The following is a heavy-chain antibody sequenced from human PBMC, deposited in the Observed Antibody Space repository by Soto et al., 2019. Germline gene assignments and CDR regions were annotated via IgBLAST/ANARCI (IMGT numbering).Heavy chain of an antibody. CDR3: ARDDFWSEDYYYYMDV. V-gene: IGHV3-30*03. J-gene: IGHJ6*03. D-gene: IGHD3-3*01. CDR1: GFTFSSYG. CDR2: ISYDGSNK. Sequence: QVQLVESGGGVVQPGRSLRLSCAASGFTFSSYGMHWVRQAPGKGLEWVAVISYDGSNKYYADSVKGRFTISRDNSKYTLYLQMNSLRAEDTAVYYCARDDFWSEDYYYYMDVWGKGTTVTVSS.